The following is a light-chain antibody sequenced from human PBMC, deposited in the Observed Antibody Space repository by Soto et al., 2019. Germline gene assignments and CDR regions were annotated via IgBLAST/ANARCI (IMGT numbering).Light chain of an antibody. CDR1: QSISNW. CDR3: QQYNFYSEFT. Sequence: DIQTTQSPSTLSASVGDRVTITCRASQSISNWLAWYQQKPGKAPNLLIYKASSLESGVPSRFSGSGSGTEFTLTISSLQPDDFATYYCQQYNFYSEFTFGPGTKVDIK. CDR2: KAS. V-gene: IGKV1-5*03. J-gene: IGKJ3*01.